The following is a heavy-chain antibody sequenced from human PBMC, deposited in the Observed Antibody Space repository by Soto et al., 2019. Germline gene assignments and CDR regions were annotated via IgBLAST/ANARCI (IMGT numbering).Heavy chain of an antibody. V-gene: IGHV1-18*01. Sequence: ASVKVSCKASGYTFTSYGISWVRQAPGQGLEWMGWISAYNGNTNYAQKLQGRVTMTTDTSTSTAYMELRSLRSDDTAVYYCASSAYCGGDCYSYMAFDIWGQGTMVTVSS. J-gene: IGHJ3*02. D-gene: IGHD2-21*02. CDR2: ISAYNGNT. CDR3: ASSAYCGGDCYSYMAFDI. CDR1: GYTFTSYG.